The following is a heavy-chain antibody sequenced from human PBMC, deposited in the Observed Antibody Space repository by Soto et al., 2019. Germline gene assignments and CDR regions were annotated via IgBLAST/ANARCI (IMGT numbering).Heavy chain of an antibody. V-gene: IGHV4-30-4*08. J-gene: IGHJ4*02. D-gene: IGHD5-18*01. CDR2: IYYSGST. CDR3: ARDHYSYGYLHFDY. CDR1: GGSISSGGYY. Sequence: SETLSLTCTVSGGSISSGGYYWSWIRQHPGKGLEWIGYIYYSGSTYYNPSLKSRVTISVDTSKNQFSLKLSSVTAAGTAVYYCARDHYSYGYLHFDYWGQGTLVTVSS.